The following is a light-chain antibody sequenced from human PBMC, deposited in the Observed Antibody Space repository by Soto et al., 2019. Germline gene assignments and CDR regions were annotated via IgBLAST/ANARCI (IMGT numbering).Light chain of an antibody. CDR1: QGIRND. V-gene: IGKV1-6*01. CDR3: QQYDKWPRT. J-gene: IGKJ1*01. Sequence: AIQMTQSPSSPSASVGDRVTITCRASQGIRNDLGWYQQKPGKAPKLLIYAASSLQSGVPSRFSGSGSGTDFTLTISRLEPEDFAVYYCQQYDKWPRTFGQGTKVDIK. CDR2: AAS.